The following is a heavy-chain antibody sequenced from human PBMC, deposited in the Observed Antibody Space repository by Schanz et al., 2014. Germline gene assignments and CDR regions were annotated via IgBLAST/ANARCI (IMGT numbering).Heavy chain of an antibody. CDR3: ARDRGHGDLPGDI. Sequence: QVQLQESGPGLAKPSQTLSLTCTVSGGSVSSGGYYWSWIRQHPGKGLEWIGYIYYSGSTYYNPSLKSRVTISVDKSKNQFSLKVRSATAADTAVYYCARDRGHGDLPGDIWGQGTMVTVSS. CDR1: GGSVSSGGYY. D-gene: IGHD4-17*01. V-gene: IGHV4-31*03. J-gene: IGHJ3*02. CDR2: IYYSGST.